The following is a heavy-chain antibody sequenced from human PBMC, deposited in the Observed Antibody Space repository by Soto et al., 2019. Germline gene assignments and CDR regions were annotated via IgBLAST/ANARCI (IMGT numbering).Heavy chain of an antibody. CDR1: GFSFSSYW. V-gene: IGHV3-7*03. CDR2: IKQDGREK. Sequence: EVQLVESGGDLVQPGGSLRLSCAASGFSFSSYWMTWVRQAPGKGLEWVANIKQDGREKYYVASVKGRFTISRDNGKNLLYLRMDSLTPDDTAVYYCAGDGVRNGAYNGWLDPWGQGTLVTVSS. CDR3: AGDGVRNGAYNGWLDP. D-gene: IGHD3-16*01. J-gene: IGHJ5*02.